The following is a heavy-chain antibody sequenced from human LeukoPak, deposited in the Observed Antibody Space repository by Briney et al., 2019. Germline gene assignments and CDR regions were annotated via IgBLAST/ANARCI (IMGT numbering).Heavy chain of an antibody. CDR1: GGSISSYY. CDR3: ASVGLDSSGYYAGDY. D-gene: IGHD3-22*01. CDR2: IYYSGST. Sequence: SETLSLTCTVSGGSISSYYWSWIRQPPGKGLEWIGYIYYSGSTNYNPSLKSRVTISVDTSKNQFSLKLSSVTAADTAVYYCASVGLDSSGYYAGDYWGQGTLATVSS. J-gene: IGHJ4*02. V-gene: IGHV4-59*01.